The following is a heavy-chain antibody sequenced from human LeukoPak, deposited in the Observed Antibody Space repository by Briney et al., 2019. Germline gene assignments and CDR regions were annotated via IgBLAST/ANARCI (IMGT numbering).Heavy chain of an antibody. CDR3: ARVGSSSSTWYFDY. CDR2: IYYSGNT. J-gene: IGHJ4*02. CDR1: GGSISSSSYY. V-gene: IGHV4-39*07. D-gene: IGHD6-13*01. Sequence: SETLSLTCTVSGGSISSSSYYWGWIRQPPGKGLERIGSIYYSGNTYCNPSLKSRVTISLDTSKNQFSLRLNSVTAADTAVYYCARVGSSSSTWYFDYWGQGTLVTVSS.